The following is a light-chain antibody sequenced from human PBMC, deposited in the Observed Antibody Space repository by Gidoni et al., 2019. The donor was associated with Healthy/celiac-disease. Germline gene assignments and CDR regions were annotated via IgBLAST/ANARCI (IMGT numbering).Light chain of an antibody. CDR2: WAS. CDR1: QSVFYSSNNKNY. V-gene: IGKV4-1*01. CDR3: QQYYSTPYT. Sequence: DIVLPQSPDSLAVSLGERATINCKSSQSVFYSSNNKNYLAWYQQKPGQPPKLLIDWASTRESGVPDRFSGSGSGTDFTLTISSLQAEDVAVYYCQQYYSTPYTFGQGTKLEIK. J-gene: IGKJ2*01.